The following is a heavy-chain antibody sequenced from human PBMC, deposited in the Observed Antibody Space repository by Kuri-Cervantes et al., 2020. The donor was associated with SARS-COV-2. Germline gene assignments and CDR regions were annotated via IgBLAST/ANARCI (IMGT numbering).Heavy chain of an antibody. V-gene: IGHV1-18*04. Sequence: ASVKVSCKASGYTFTTYGISWVRQAPGQGLEWMGWINPYSGYTNYAQRFQDRVTLTTDTTTSTAYMELRGLTSDDTAVYYCAREGTSGPYFDFWGQGTLVTVFS. J-gene: IGHJ4*02. CDR2: INPYSGYT. CDR1: GYTFTTYG. D-gene: IGHD1-1*01. CDR3: AREGTSGPYFDF.